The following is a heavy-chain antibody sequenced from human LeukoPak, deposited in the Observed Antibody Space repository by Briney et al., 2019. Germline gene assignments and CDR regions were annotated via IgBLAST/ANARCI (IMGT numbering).Heavy chain of an antibody. CDR3: ARGPLAAPPHYYYYYMDV. Sequence: ASVKVSSKASGYTFTSYDINWVRQATGQGLEWMGWMNPNSGNTGYAQKFQGRVTMTRNPSISTAYMELSSLRSEDTAVYYCARGPLAAPPHYYYYYMDVWGTGTTVTVSS. V-gene: IGHV1-8*01. CDR2: MNPNSGNT. J-gene: IGHJ6*03. CDR1: GYTFTSYD. D-gene: IGHD6-6*01.